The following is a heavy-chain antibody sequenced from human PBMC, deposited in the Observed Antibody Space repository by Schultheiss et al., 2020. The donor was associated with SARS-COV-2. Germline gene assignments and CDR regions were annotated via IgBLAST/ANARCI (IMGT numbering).Heavy chain of an antibody. CDR1: GGSISSYY. CDR2: IYHSGST. V-gene: IGHV4-59*01. D-gene: IGHD6-13*01. Sequence: SQTLSLTCTVSGGSISSYYWGWIRQPPGKGLEWIGYIYHSGSTYYNPSLKSRVTISVDTSKNQFSLKLSSVTAADTAVYYCARDWAAANNWFDPWGQGTLVTVSS. J-gene: IGHJ5*02. CDR3: ARDWAAANNWFDP.